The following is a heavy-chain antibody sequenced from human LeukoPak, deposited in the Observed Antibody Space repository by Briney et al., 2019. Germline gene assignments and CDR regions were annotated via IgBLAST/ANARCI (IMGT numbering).Heavy chain of an antibody. CDR1: GFTFSSYG. V-gene: IGHV3-30*02. J-gene: IGHJ4*02. CDR2: IRYDGSNK. CDR3: AKKGSSWYYFDY. D-gene: IGHD6-13*01. Sequence: GGSLRLSCAASGFTFSSYGMHWVRQAPGKGLEWVSFIRYDGSNKYYADSVKGRFTISRDNSKNTLYLQMNSLGAEDTAVYYCAKKGSSWYYFDYWGQGTLVTVSS.